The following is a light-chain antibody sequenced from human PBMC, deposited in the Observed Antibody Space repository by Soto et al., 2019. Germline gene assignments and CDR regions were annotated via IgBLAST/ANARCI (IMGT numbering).Light chain of an antibody. Sequence: ILLTQSPATLSVSPGERATLSCRASQSVSNNLAWYQQKPGQAPRLLIQGASTRATGVPGRFTGSGSGTEFTLTISSLQSEDFAVYYCQQYIQWPLTFGGGTKVEIK. V-gene: IGKV3-15*01. CDR3: QQYIQWPLT. J-gene: IGKJ4*01. CDR2: GAS. CDR1: QSVSNN.